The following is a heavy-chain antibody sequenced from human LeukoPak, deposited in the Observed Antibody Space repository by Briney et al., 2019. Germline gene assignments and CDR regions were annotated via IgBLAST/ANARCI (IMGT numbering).Heavy chain of an antibody. V-gene: IGHV4-34*01. CDR3: ARDQYYYDSSAYLFDY. D-gene: IGHD3-22*01. J-gene: IGHJ4*02. Sequence: SETLSLTCAVYGGSFSGYSWTWIRQPPGKGLEWIGEMSHSGYPNYNPSLKSRVAISVDTSKNQFSLNLTSVTAADTAVYYCARDQYYYDSSAYLFDYWGQGTLVTVSS. CDR1: GGSFSGYS. CDR2: MSHSGYP.